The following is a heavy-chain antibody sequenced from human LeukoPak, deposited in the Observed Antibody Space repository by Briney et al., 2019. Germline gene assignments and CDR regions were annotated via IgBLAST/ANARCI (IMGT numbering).Heavy chain of an antibody. V-gene: IGHV3-30*03. CDR1: GFTFSSYG. Sequence: GGSLRLSCAASGFTFSSYGMHWVRQAPGKGLEWVAVISYDGSNKYYADSVKGRFAISRDNSKNTLYLQMNSLRAEDTAVYYCARAHSSGWLVYYYYYGMDVWGKGTTVTVSS. D-gene: IGHD6-19*01. CDR2: ISYDGSNK. CDR3: ARAHSSGWLVYYYYYGMDV. J-gene: IGHJ6*04.